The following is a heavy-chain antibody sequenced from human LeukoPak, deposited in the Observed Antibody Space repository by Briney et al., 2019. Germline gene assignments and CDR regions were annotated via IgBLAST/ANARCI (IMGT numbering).Heavy chain of an antibody. D-gene: IGHD5-12*01. CDR1: GYTFTSYG. Sequence: ASVKVSRKASGYTFTSYGISWVRQAPGQGLEWMGWISAYNGNTNYAQKLQGRVTMTTDTSTSTAYMELRSLRSDDTAVYYCARVAGLRGENWFDPWGQGTLVTVSS. J-gene: IGHJ5*02. CDR2: ISAYNGNT. CDR3: ARVAGLRGENWFDP. V-gene: IGHV1-18*01.